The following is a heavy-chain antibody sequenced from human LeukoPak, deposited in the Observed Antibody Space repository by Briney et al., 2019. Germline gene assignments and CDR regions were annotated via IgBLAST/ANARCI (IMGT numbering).Heavy chain of an antibody. CDR2: INPNSGGT. D-gene: IGHD3-22*01. J-gene: IGHJ4*02. Sequence: ASVTVSFKATGYTFTDYYMHWVRQAPGQGLEWMGWINPNSGGTNYAQKFQCRVTMTRDTSISIAYMELSRLRSDDTAVYYCARNFYFDSSGYYHYGGQGSLVTVS. CDR1: GYTFTDYY. V-gene: IGHV1-2*02. CDR3: ARNFYFDSSGYYHY.